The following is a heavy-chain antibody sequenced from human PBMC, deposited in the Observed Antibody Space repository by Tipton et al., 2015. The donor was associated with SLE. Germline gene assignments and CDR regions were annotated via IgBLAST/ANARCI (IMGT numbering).Heavy chain of an antibody. J-gene: IGHJ4*02. CDR2: IYHSGST. CDR3: ARDEVRTTVFGMERMPFDY. CDR1: DFSITTTYY. Sequence: TLSLTCAVSDFSITTTYYWGWIRQTPGKGLEWIGEIYHSGSTNYNPSLKSRVTISVDKSKNQFTLKLTSVTAADTAVYCCARDEVRTTVFGMERMPFDYWGQGTLVTVSS. D-gene: IGHD3-3*01. V-gene: IGHV4-4*01.